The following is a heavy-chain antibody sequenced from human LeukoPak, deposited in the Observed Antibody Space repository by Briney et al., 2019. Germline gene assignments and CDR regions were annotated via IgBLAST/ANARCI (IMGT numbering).Heavy chain of an antibody. CDR2: IKQDGSEK. Sequence: PGGSLRLSCAASGFTFSNYGMTWVRQAPGKGLEWVANIKQDGSEKYYVDSVKGRFTISRDNAKNSLYLQMNSLRAEDMAVYYCARGHVWFVSWGQGTLVTVSS. CDR1: GFTFSNYG. CDR3: ARGHVWFVS. V-gene: IGHV3-7*05. J-gene: IGHJ5*01.